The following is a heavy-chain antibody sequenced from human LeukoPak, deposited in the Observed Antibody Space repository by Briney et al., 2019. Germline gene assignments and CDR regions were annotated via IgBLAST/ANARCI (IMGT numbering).Heavy chain of an antibody. Sequence: PGGSLRLSCAASGFTFSDYYMSWIRQAPGKGLEWVSYISSSGSTIYYADSVKGRFTISRDNAKNSLYLQMNSLRAEDTAVYYCARDSPRITIFGVVIGYFDYWGQGTTVTVSS. CDR2: ISSSGSTI. D-gene: IGHD3-3*01. CDR3: ARDSPRITIFGVVIGYFDY. CDR1: GFTFSDYY. J-gene: IGHJ4*03. V-gene: IGHV3-11*01.